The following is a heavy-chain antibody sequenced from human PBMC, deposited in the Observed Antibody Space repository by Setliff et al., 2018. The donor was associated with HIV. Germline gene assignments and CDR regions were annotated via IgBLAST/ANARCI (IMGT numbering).Heavy chain of an antibody. V-gene: IGHV4-38-2*01. CDR1: GYSISSGYY. CDR2: IYHSGST. J-gene: IGHJ6*03. CDR3: ARGLTIFGVATPGIYSFMDV. D-gene: IGHD3-3*01. Sequence: SETLSLTCAVSGYSISSGYYWGWIRQPPGKGLEWIGSIYHSGSTYYNPSLKSRVTISVDTSKNQFSLKLNSVTAADTAVYYCARGLTIFGVATPGIYSFMDVWGKGTTVTVSS.